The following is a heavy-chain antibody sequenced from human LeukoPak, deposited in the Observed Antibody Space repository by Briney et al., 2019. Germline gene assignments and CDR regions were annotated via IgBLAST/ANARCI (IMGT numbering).Heavy chain of an antibody. Sequence: SETLSLTCTVSGGSISSSSYYWGWIRQPPGTGLEWIGSIYYSGSTYYNPSLKSRVTISVDTSKNQFSLKLSSVTAADTAVYYCASLDIVVVPAAIGWFDPWGQGTLVTVSS. CDR2: IYYSGST. J-gene: IGHJ5*02. D-gene: IGHD2-2*01. V-gene: IGHV4-39*01. CDR3: ASLDIVVVPAAIGWFDP. CDR1: GGSISSSSYY.